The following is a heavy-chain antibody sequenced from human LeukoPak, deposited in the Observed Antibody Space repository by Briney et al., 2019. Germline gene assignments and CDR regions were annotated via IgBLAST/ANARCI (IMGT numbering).Heavy chain of an antibody. J-gene: IGHJ6*04. CDR1: GFTFSRYS. D-gene: IGHD3-10*02. CDR2: ISSSSTTI. CDR3: AELGITMIGGV. V-gene: IGHV3-48*01. Sequence: GGSLRLSCAASGFTFSRYSMNWVRQAPGKGLEWISHISSSSTTIYYADSVKGRFTISRDNARNSLYLRMNSLRAEDTAVYYCAELGITMIGGVWGKGTTVTISS.